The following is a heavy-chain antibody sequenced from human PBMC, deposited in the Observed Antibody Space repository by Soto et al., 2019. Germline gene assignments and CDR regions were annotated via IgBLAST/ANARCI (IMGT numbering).Heavy chain of an antibody. CDR3: ATPACAATWCSPSHNLDH. V-gene: IGHV1-69*06. D-gene: IGHD2-2*01. J-gene: IGHJ4*02. CDR1: GCTFVRHV. Sequence: QVQLVQSGAEVKKPESSVKVSCTTSGCTFVRHVISWVRQAPGQGPEWMGKINPLSGRPNYAQKFQDRVTFNADTDSSTAYMELSSLRSDYTAVYYCATPACAATWCSPSHNLDHWGQGTLVTVSS. CDR2: INPLSGRP.